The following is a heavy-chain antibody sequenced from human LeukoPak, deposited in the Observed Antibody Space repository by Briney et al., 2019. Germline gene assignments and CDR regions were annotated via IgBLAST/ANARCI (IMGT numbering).Heavy chain of an antibody. CDR2: IYIGESA. J-gene: IGHJ4*02. CDR1: GDSISSGGYY. Sequence: SETLSLTCSVFGDSISSGGYYWTWIRQPAGKGLEWIGRIYIGESANYNSSLKSRVTILVDTSKNQFSLKLSSVTAADTAMYFCARSRERICSNPPCYVDLQATWGQGTPVTVSP. CDR3: ARSRERICSNPPCYVDLQAT. V-gene: IGHV4-61*02. D-gene: IGHD2-2*01.